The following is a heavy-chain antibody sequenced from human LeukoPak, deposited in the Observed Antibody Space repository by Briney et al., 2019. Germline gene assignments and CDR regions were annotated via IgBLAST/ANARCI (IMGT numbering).Heavy chain of an antibody. J-gene: IGHJ4*02. CDR1: GFTFNTYA. CDR3: VKDWRDESNCGGDCLQY. V-gene: IGHV3-23*01. D-gene: IGHD2-21*02. Sequence: GGSLTLSCVASGFTFNTYAMTWVRQAPGKGLEWVSSFSVSGGGTYYADSVRGRFIISRDNSKNTLYLHMSSLGAEDTVVYYCVKDWRDESNCGGDCLQYWGQGTLVTVSS. CDR2: FSVSGGGT.